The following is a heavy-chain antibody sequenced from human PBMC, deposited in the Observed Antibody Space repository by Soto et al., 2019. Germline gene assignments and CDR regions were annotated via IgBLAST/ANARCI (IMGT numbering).Heavy chain of an antibody. D-gene: IGHD6-13*01. CDR1: GGSFSGYY. CDR2: INHSGNT. CDR3: ARHHVRGRTIAGAAEF. Sequence: PSETLSLTCAVYGGSFSGYYWSWIHQPPGKGLEWIGEINHSGNTNYNPSLKSRVTISVDTSKNQLFLNLSSVTAADTATYYCARHHVRGRTIAGAAEFWGQGTLVTVSS. J-gene: IGHJ4*02. V-gene: IGHV4-34*01.